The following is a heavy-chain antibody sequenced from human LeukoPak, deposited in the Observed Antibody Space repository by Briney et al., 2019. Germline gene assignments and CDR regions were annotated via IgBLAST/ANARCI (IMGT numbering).Heavy chain of an antibody. CDR3: ARDQAADYDILTGYFDY. CDR2: TYYRLRWYT. CDR1: GDSVSSNSAA. D-gene: IGHD3-9*01. Sequence: SQTLSLTCAIAGDSVSSNSAAWNWIRQSPSRGLEWLGRTYYRLRWYTDYAVSVKSRIIINPDTSNSQFSLQLNSVTPEDTALYYCARDQAADYDILTGYFDYWGQGTLVTVSS. J-gene: IGHJ4*02. V-gene: IGHV6-1*01.